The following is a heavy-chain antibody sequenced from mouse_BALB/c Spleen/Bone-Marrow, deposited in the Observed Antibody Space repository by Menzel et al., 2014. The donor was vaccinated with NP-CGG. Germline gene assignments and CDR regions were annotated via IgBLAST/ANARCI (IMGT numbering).Heavy chain of an antibody. D-gene: IGHD2-4*01. V-gene: IGHV14-3*02. J-gene: IGHJ1*01. CDR3: ATMITDWYFDV. CDR1: GFNIKDTY. Sequence: QLQQSGAELVKPGASVKLSCTASGFNIKDTYMHWVKQRPEQGLEWIGRIDPANGNTKYDPKFQGKATITADTSSNTADLQLSSLTSEDTAVYYCATMITDWYFDVGGAGTTVTVSS. CDR2: IDPANGNT.